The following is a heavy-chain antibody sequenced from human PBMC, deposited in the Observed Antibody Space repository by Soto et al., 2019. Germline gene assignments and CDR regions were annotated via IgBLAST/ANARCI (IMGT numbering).Heavy chain of an antibody. CDR1: GFTFSSYA. J-gene: IGHJ6*02. V-gene: IGHV3-23*01. CDR2: ISGSGGST. Sequence: PGGSLRLSCAAPGFTFSSYAMSWVRQAPGKGLEWVSAISGSGGSTYYADSVKGRFTISRDNSKNTLYLQMNSLRAEDTAVYYCAKDAYTAGYYHYGMDVWGQGTTVTVSS. D-gene: IGHD3-16*01. CDR3: AKDAYTAGYYHYGMDV.